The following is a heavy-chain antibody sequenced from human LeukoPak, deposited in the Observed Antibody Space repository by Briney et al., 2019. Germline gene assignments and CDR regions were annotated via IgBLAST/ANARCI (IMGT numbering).Heavy chain of an antibody. CDR3: AKDSGSSGYDAFDI. D-gene: IGHD3-22*01. Sequence: GGSLRLSCAASGFTFSSYWMHWVRQAPGKGLVWVSGISWNSGSIGYADSVKGRFTISRDNAKNSLYLQMNSLRAEDTALYYCAKDSGSSGYDAFDIWGQGTMVTVSS. J-gene: IGHJ3*02. V-gene: IGHV3-9*01. CDR2: ISWNSGSI. CDR1: GFTFSSYW.